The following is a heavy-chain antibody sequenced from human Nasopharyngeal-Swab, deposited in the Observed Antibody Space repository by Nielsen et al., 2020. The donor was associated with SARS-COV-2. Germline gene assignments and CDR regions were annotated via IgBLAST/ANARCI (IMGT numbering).Heavy chain of an antibody. Sequence: WIRQPPGKGLEWVAVISYDGSNKYYADSVKGRFTISRDNSKNTLYLQMNSLRAEDTAVYYCVKEGLEDGGAFDIWGQGTMVTVSS. D-gene: IGHD3-16*01. V-gene: IGHV3-30*18. J-gene: IGHJ3*02. CDR2: ISYDGSNK. CDR3: VKEGLEDGGAFDI.